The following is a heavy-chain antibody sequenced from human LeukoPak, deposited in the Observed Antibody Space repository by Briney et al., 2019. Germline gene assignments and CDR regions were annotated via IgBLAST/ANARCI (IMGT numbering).Heavy chain of an antibody. D-gene: IGHD6-13*01. V-gene: IGHV1-2*02. Sequence: ASVKVSCKADGFALTSYHIHWVRQAPGQGLEWMGWINPNSGVTNHAQKFQGRVTMTRDTSTSTAYMELSRLRSDDTAVYYCARGHDSSSLYSPHDYWGQGTLVTVSS. CDR2: INPNSGVT. CDR3: ARGHDSSSLYSPHDY. J-gene: IGHJ4*02. CDR1: GFALTSYH.